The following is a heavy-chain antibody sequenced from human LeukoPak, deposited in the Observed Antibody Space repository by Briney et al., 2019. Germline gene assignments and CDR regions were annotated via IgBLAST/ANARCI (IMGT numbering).Heavy chain of an antibody. V-gene: IGHV3-7*01. CDR1: GFNFSDYW. J-gene: IGHJ4*02. D-gene: IGHD1-26*01. CDR3: AIVVTWELQRVFDY. CDR2: IQRGGSES. Sequence: GGSLRLSCAASGFNFSDYWMNWVCQVPGKGLEWVANIQRGGSESYYVDSVKGRFTISRENAKNSLYLQMNSLRVEDTAVYYCAIVVTWELQRVFDYWVRGTPVTVSS.